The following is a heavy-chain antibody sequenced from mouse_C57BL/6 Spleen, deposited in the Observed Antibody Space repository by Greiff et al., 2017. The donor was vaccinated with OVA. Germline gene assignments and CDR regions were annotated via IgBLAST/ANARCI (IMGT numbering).Heavy chain of an antibody. Sequence: EVHLVESGPGLVKPSQSLSLTCSVTGYSITSGYYWNWIRQFPGNKLEWRGYISYDGSNNYNPSLKNRISITRDTSKNQFFLKLNSVTTEDTATYYCARDSQFAYWGQGTLVTVSA. CDR1: GYSITSGYY. V-gene: IGHV3-6*01. CDR2: ISYDGSN. J-gene: IGHJ3*01. CDR3: ARDSQFAY.